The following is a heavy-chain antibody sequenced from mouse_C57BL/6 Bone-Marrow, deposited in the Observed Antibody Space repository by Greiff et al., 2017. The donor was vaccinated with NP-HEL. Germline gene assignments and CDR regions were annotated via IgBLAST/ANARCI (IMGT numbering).Heavy chain of an antibody. D-gene: IGHD2-4*01. J-gene: IGHJ3*01. V-gene: IGHV1-64*01. CDR2: IYPNSGST. CDR1: GYTFTSYW. Sequence: QVQLQQPGAELVKPGASVKLSCKASGYTFTSYWMHWVKQRPGQGLEWIGRIYPNSGSTNYNEKFKSKATLTVDKSSSTAYMQLSSLTSEDSAVYYCARRHYDYDQGWFAYWGQGTLVTVSA. CDR3: ARRHYDYDQGWFAY.